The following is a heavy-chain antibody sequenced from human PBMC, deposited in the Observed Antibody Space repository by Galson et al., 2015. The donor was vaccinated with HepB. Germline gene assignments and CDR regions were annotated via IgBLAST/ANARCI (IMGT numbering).Heavy chain of an antibody. CDR3: ARDGHEEYGPGGWFDP. Sequence: SLRLSCAASGFTFSSYGMHWVRQAPGKGLEWVAVIWYDGSNKYYADSVKGRFTISRDNSKNTLYLRMNSLRAEDTAVYYCARDGHEEYGPGGWFDPWGQGTLVTVSS. CDR1: GFTFSSYG. V-gene: IGHV3-30*19. J-gene: IGHJ5*02. CDR2: IWYDGSNK. D-gene: IGHD2-15*01.